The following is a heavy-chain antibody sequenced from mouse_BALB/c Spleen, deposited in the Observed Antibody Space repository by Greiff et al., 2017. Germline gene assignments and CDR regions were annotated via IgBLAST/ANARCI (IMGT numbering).Heavy chain of an antibody. CDR2: ISDGGSYT. J-gene: IGHJ3*01. CDR3: ARALITTAFAY. D-gene: IGHD1-2*01. CDR1: GFTFSDYY. Sequence: EVNVVEPGGGLVKPGGSRKLSCAASGFTFSDYYMYWVRQTPEKRLEWVATISDGGSYTYYPDSVKGRFTISRDNAKNNLYLQMSSLKSEDTAMYYCARALITTAFAYWGQGTLVTVSA. V-gene: IGHV5-4*02.